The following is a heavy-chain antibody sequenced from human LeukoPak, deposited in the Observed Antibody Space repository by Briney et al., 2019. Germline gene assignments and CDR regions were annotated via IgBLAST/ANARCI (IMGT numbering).Heavy chain of an antibody. CDR1: GFTFDDYA. V-gene: IGHV3-9*01. J-gene: IGHJ4*02. CDR2: ISWNSGRI. Sequence: GGSLRLSCAASGFTFDDYAMQWVRQAPGQGLEGVSGISWNSGRIGYADSVKGRFTISKDNAKNSLYMHMNSLRAEDTALYYCAKASGSYSFFEYWGQGTLVTVSS. D-gene: IGHD1-26*01. CDR3: AKASGSYSFFEY.